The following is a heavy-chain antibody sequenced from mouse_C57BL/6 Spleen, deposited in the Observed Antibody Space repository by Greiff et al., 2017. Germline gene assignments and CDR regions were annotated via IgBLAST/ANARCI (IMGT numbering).Heavy chain of an antibody. CDR3: TRDSSYPDYYAMDY. CDR1: GFTFSDAW. J-gene: IGHJ4*01. CDR2: IRNKANNHAT. D-gene: IGHD1-1*01. Sequence: EVKLEESGGGLVQPGGSMKLSCAASGFTFSDAWMDWVRQSPVKGLEWVAEIRNKANNHATYYAESVKGRFTISRDASKSSVYLQMNSLRSEDTGIYYCTRDSSYPDYYAMDYWGQGTSVTVSS. V-gene: IGHV6-6*01.